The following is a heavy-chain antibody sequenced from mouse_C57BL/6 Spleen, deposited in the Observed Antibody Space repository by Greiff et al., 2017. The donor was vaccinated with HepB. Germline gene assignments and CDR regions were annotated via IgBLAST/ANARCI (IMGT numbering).Heavy chain of an antibody. CDR3: ARSGYYGSSLYYAMDY. CDR2: IYPGDGDT. J-gene: IGHJ4*01. D-gene: IGHD1-1*01. CDR1: GYAFSSSW. Sequence: VQLVESGPELVKPGASVKISCKASGYAFSSSWMNWVKQRPGKGLEWIGRIYPGDGDTNYNGKFKGKATLTADKSSSTAYMQLSSLTSEDSAVYFCARSGYYGSSLYYAMDYWGQGTSVTVSS. V-gene: IGHV1-82*01.